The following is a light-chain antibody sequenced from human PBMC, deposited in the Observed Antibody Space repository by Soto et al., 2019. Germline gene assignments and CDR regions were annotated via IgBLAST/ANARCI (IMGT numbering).Light chain of an antibody. CDR1: SSDVGGYNY. CDR3: SSYAGSNNSYV. Sequence: QSVVTQPPSASGSPGQSVTISCTGTSSDVGGYNYVSWYQQHPGKAPKVMIYEVSKRPSGVPDRFSGSKSGNTASLTVSGLQAEDEADYYCSSYAGSNNSYVFGTGTKLTVL. J-gene: IGLJ1*01. V-gene: IGLV2-8*01. CDR2: EVS.